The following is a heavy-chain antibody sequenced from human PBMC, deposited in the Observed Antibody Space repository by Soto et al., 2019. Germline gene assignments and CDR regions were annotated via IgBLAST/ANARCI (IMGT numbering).Heavy chain of an antibody. J-gene: IGHJ4*02. Sequence: GESLKISCAASGFTFSSYWMSWVRQAPGKGLEWGANIKQDGSEKYYVDSVKGRLTISRDNDKNSLYLQLNSLRAEDTAAYYCAREGGRYYFDYWGQGTLVTVSS. D-gene: IGHD1-26*01. CDR3: AREGGRYYFDY. V-gene: IGHV3-7*01. CDR1: GFTFSSYW. CDR2: IKQDGSEK.